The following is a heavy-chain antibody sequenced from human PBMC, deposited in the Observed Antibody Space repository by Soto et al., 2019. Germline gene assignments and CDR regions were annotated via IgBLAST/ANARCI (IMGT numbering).Heavy chain of an antibody. CDR1: GFTFSSYA. D-gene: IGHD6-19*01. J-gene: IGHJ4*02. CDR3: ARDSSGWYGRFDY. CDR2: ITYDGSNK. Sequence: QVQLVESGGGVVQPGRSLRLSCAASGFTFSSYAMHWVRQAPGKGLEWVAVITYDGSNKYYADSVKGRFTISRDNSKNTRYLQVNSLRAEDTAVYYCARDSSGWYGRFDYWGRGTLVTVSS. V-gene: IGHV3-30-3*01.